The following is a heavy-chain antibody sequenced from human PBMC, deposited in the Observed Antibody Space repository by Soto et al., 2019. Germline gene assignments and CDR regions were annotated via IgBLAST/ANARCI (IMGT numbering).Heavy chain of an antibody. V-gene: IGHV3-9*02. CDR3: AKDMKWGGMTTIHYFDS. Sequence: PGGSLRLSCVASGFTADDYVMHWVRQAPGKGLEWVSGISSNSDTIDYADSVKGRFTISRDNAKNSLFLQMNSLRPEDTALYYCAKDMKWGGMTTIHYFDSWGQGTLVTVSS. CDR1: GFTADDYV. CDR2: ISSNSDTI. D-gene: IGHD4-17*01. J-gene: IGHJ4*02.